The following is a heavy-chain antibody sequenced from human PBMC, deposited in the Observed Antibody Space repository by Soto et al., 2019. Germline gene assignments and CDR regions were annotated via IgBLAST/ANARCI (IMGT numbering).Heavy chain of an antibody. V-gene: IGHV3-7*01. D-gene: IGHD2-2*01. CDR3: ARVNVVVPAANNYYYYYDV. CDR1: GFPISSYW. J-gene: IGHJ6*03. CDR2: IQQDGSDK. Sequence: GGSLGLSCAASGFPISSYWMTWVRQAPGKGLVWVANIQQDGSDKYYVDSVKGRFTISRDNAKNSLYLQMNSLRAEDTAVYYCARVNVVVPAANNYYYYYDVWGKGTTVTVSS.